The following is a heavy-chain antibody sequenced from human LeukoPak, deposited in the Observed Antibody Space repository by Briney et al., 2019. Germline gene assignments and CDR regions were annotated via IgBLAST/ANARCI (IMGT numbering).Heavy chain of an antibody. D-gene: IGHD2-2*01. CDR1: GGSISSYY. CDR3: ARVIVVVPAAIRWFDP. CDR2: IYYSGST. V-gene: IGHV4-59*01. Sequence: SETLSLTCTVSGGSISSYYWSWIRQPPGKGLEWIGCIYYSGSTNYNPSLKSRVTISVDTSKNQFSLKLSSVTAADTAVYYCARVIVVVPAAIRWFDPWGQGTLVTVSS. J-gene: IGHJ5*02.